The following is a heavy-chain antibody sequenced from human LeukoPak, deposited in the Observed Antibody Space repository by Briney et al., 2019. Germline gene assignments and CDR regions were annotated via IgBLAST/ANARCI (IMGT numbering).Heavy chain of an antibody. CDR1: GYTFTYYY. Sequence: GASVTVSCKSSGYTFTYYYMHWVRQAPGQGLEWMGWINPNSGGTDFAQKFQGRVTMTRDTSISTAYMELSRLTSDDTAVYFCARDWQYSRGWRYYYGMDVWGQGTTVTVSS. D-gene: IGHD6-19*01. V-gene: IGHV1-2*02. CDR3: ARDWQYSRGWRYYYGMDV. CDR2: INPNSGGT. J-gene: IGHJ6*02.